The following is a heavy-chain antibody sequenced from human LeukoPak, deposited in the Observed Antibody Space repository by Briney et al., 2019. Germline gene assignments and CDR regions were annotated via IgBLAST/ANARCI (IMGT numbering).Heavy chain of an antibody. V-gene: IGHV3-7*01. CDR2: IKQDGSDK. D-gene: IGHD2-21*02. CDR1: GITYTIYW. CDR3: ARAVGVTAIHNAFDI. J-gene: IGHJ3*02. Sequence: GGSLRLSCTASGITYTIYWLNWVRQAPGKGLEWVANIKQDGSDKYYADSVKGRFTISRDNSKNTLYLQMNSLRAEDTGVYYCARAVGVTAIHNAFDIWGQGTMVTVSS.